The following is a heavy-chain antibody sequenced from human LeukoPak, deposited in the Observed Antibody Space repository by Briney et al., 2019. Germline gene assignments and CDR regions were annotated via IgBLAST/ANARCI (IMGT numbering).Heavy chain of an antibody. Sequence: SETLSPTCTVSGGSMSGSYWSWIRQPPGKGLEWIGYIYYSGSTNYNPSLKSRVTISVDTSKNQFSLKLRSVTAADTAVYFCARDLYIAYYERTGYDDFDIWGQGTMVTVSS. CDR3: ARDLYIAYYERTGYDDFDI. D-gene: IGHD3-22*01. V-gene: IGHV4-59*12. CDR1: GGSMSGSY. J-gene: IGHJ3*02. CDR2: IYYSGST.